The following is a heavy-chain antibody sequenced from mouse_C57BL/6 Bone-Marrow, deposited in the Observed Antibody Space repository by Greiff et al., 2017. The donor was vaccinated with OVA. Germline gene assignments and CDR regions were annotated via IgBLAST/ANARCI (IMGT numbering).Heavy chain of an antibody. CDR3: TRSYYGRSLYYFDY. CDR1: GYTFTSYW. V-gene: IGHV1-5*01. Sequence: VQLQQSGTVLARPGASVKMSCKTSGYTFTSYWMHWVKQRPGQGLEWIGAIYPGNSDTSYNQKFKGKAKLTAVTSASTAYMELSSLTNEDSAVYYCTRSYYGRSLYYFDYWGQGTTLTVSS. CDR2: IYPGNSDT. J-gene: IGHJ2*01. D-gene: IGHD1-1*01.